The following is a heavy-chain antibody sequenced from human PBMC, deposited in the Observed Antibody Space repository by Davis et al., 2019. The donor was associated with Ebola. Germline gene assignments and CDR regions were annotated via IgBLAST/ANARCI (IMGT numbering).Heavy chain of an antibody. J-gene: IGHJ4*02. CDR3: ARDKGVDIVVVVAATLVLDY. CDR1: GYTFTSYY. Sequence: AASVKVSCKASGYTFTSYYMHWVRQAPGQGLEWMGIINPSGGSTSYAQKFQGRVTMTRDTSTSTVYMELSSLRSEDTAVYYCARDKGVDIVVVVAATLVLDYWGQGTLVTVSS. D-gene: IGHD2-15*01. V-gene: IGHV1-46*01. CDR2: INPSGGST.